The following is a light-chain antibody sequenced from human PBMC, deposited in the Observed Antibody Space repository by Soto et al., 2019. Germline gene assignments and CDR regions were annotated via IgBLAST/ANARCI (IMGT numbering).Light chain of an antibody. J-gene: IGKJ2*03. CDR3: QQYGSSPQYS. CDR1: QSVSSTY. Sequence: EIVLTQSPGTLSLSPGEGATLSCRASQSVSSTYLNWYQHKPGQAPRLLIYGASNRATGIPDRFSGSGSGTDFTLTISRLEPEDFAMYYCQQYGSSPQYSFGPGTKLEIK. CDR2: GAS. V-gene: IGKV3-20*01.